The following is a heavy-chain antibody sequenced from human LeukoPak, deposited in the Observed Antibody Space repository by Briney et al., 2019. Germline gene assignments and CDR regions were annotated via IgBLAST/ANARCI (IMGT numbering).Heavy chain of an antibody. CDR2: SYYSGST. J-gene: IGHJ4*02. CDR1: GGSISSGDYY. D-gene: IGHD2-2*01. V-gene: IGHV4-30-4*08. CDR3: ARELSVVVPAATFDYFDY. Sequence: SETLSLNCTVSGGSISSGDYYWSWLRQPPGKDLEWIGYSYYSGSTYYNPSLKSRVTISVDTSKNQFSLKLSSVTAADTAVYYCARELSVVVPAATFDYFDYWGQGTLVTVSS.